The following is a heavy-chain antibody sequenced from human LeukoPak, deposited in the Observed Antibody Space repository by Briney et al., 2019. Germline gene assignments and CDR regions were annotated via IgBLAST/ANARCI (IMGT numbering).Heavy chain of an antibody. CDR3: ARDALLRTVANVYYYYGMDV. CDR1: GFTFSDYY. J-gene: IGHJ6*02. Sequence: GGSLRLSCAASGFTFSDYYMSWIRQAPGKGLEWVPYISSSGSTIYYADSVKGRFTISRDNAKNSLYLQMNSLRAEDTAVYYCARDALLRTVANVYYYYGMDVWGQGTTVTVS. CDR2: ISSSGSTI. D-gene: IGHD4-11*01. V-gene: IGHV3-11*01.